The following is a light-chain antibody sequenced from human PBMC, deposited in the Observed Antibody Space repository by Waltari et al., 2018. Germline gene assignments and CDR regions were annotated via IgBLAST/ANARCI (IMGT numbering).Light chain of an antibody. Sequence: QSALTQPPSASGSPGQSVTISCTGTSSDFGGYNYVSWYQRHPGKAPKLMIYEVNKRPSGVPDRFSGSKSGNTASLTVSGLQAEDEAEYSCSSYAGSNNWVFGGGTKLTV. CDR1: SSDFGGYNY. J-gene: IGLJ3*02. V-gene: IGLV2-8*01. CDR2: EVN. CDR3: SSYAGSNNWV.